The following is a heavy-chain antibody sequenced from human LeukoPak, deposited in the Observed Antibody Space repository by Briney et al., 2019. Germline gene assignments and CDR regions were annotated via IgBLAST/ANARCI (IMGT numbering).Heavy chain of an antibody. CDR1: GGSISTYY. V-gene: IGHV4-59*12. D-gene: IGHD6-13*01. CDR3: ARLAAAGTWGFDY. J-gene: IGHJ4*02. CDR2: IYYSGST. Sequence: SETLSLTCTVSGGSISTYYWSWIRQPPGKGLEWIGYIYYSGSTNYNPSLKSRVIISVDTSKNQISLKLSSVTAADTAVYYCARLAAAGTWGFDYWGQGTLVTVSS.